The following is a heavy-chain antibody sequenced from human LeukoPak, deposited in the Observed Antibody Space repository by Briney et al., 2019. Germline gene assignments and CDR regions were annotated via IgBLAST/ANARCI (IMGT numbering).Heavy chain of an antibody. V-gene: IGHV5-51*01. CDR2: IYPGDSGT. CDR3: ARRRTGYSSSWYPNYFDY. Sequence: GESLKISCKGSGYSFTSYWIGWVRQMPGKGLEWMGIIYPGDSGTRHSPSFQGQVTISADKSISTAYLQWSSLKASDTAMYYCARRRTGYSSSWYPNYFDYWGQGTLVTVSS. D-gene: IGHD6-13*01. CDR1: GYSFTSYW. J-gene: IGHJ4*02.